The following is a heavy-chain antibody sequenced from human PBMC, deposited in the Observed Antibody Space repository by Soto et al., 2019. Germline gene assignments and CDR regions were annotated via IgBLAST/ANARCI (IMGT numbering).Heavy chain of an antibody. CDR2: IIPIFGTA. CDR3: ARVVEDDSSGYYWLDY. D-gene: IGHD3-22*01. CDR1: GGTFSSYA. V-gene: IGHV1-69*13. Sequence: SVKVSCKASGGTFSSYAISWVRQAPGQGLEWMGGIIPIFGTANYAQKFQGRVTITADESTSTAYMELSSLRSEDTAVYYCARVVEDDSSGYYWLDYWGQGTLVTVSS. J-gene: IGHJ4*02.